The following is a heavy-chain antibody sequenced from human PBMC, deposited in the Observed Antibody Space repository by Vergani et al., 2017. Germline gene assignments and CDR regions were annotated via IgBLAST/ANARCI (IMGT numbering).Heavy chain of an antibody. Sequence: QVQLVESGGGVVQPGRSLRLSCAASGFTFSSYAMHWVRQAPGKGLEWVAVISYDGSNKYYADSVKGRFTISRDNSKNTLYLQMNSLRAEDTAVYYCARDKVTIFGVVTNYYYYGMDVWGQGTTVTVSS. CDR3: ARDKVTIFGVVTNYYYYGMDV. V-gene: IGHV3-30*01. CDR2: ISYDGSNK. J-gene: IGHJ6*02. CDR1: GFTFSSYA. D-gene: IGHD3-3*01.